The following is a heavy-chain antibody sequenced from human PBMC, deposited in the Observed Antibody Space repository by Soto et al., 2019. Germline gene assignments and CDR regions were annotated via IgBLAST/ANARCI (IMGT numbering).Heavy chain of an antibody. J-gene: IGHJ4*02. D-gene: IGHD6-6*01. CDR3: ARQGGSSGIWYFDY. CDR1: GFTFSGYA. V-gene: IGHV3-30*04. Sequence: QVQLVESGGGVVQPGRSLRLSCAASGFTFSGYAMHWVRQAPGKGLEWVAATSYDENYKYYADSVKGRFTISRDNSKNSLFLQMNHLRTEDTAVYYWARQGGSSGIWYFDYWGQGSLVTVSS. CDR2: TSYDENYK.